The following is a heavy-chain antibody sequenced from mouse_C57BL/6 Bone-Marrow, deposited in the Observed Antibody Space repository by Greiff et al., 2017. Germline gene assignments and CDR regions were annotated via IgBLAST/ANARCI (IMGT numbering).Heavy chain of an antibody. V-gene: IGHV1-80*01. Sequence: VQLQQSGAELVKPGASVKISCKASGYAFSSYWMNWVKQRPGKGLEWIGQIYPGDGDTNYTGKFKGKATLTADKSSSTAYMQLSSLTSEDSAVYFCASGRLRRRFAYWGQGTLVTVSA. CDR2: IYPGDGDT. J-gene: IGHJ3*01. CDR3: ASGRLRRRFAY. D-gene: IGHD2-4*01. CDR1: GYAFSSYW.